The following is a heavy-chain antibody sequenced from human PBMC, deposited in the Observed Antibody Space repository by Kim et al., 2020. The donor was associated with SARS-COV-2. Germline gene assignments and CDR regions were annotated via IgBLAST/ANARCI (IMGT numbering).Heavy chain of an antibody. J-gene: IGHJ3*02. Sequence: SETLSLTCTVSGGSISSSSYYWGWIRQPPGKGLEWIGSIYYSGSTYYNPSLKSRVTISVDTSKNQFSLKLSSVTAADTAVYYCARITAYYDFWSGLRKRTFDIWGQGTMVTVSS. V-gene: IGHV4-39*01. CDR2: IYYSGST. D-gene: IGHD3-3*01. CDR3: ARITAYYDFWSGLRKRTFDI. CDR1: GGSISSSSYY.